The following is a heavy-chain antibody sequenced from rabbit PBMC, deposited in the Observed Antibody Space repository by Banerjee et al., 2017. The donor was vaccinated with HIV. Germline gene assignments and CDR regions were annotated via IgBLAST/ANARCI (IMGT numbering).Heavy chain of an antibody. CDR2: IYIGSSSNT. J-gene: IGHJ4*01. CDR1: GFSFSSSYW. D-gene: IGHD8-1*01. CDR3: ARGSTYYVNL. V-gene: IGHV1S45*01. Sequence: QEQLVESGGGLVQPGGSLKLSCKASGFSFSSSYWICWVRQAPGKRPEWIGCIYIGSSSNTYYASWAKGRFTISKTSSTTVTLQMTSLTAADTATYFCARGSTYYVNLWGPGTLVTVS.